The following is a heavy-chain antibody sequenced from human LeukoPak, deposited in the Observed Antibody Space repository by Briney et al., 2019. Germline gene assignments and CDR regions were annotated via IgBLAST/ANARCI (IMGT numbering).Heavy chain of an antibody. D-gene: IGHD6-19*01. J-gene: IGHJ4*02. CDR1: GFTFSSYA. V-gene: IGHV3-23*01. CDR3: AKDSVAGMCFDY. CDR2: ISGSGGST. Sequence: PGGSLRLSCAASGFTFSSYAMSWVRQAPGKGLEWVSAISGSGGSTYYADSVKGRFTISRDNSKNTLYPQMNSLRAEDTAVCYCAKDSVAGMCFDYWGQGTLVTVSS.